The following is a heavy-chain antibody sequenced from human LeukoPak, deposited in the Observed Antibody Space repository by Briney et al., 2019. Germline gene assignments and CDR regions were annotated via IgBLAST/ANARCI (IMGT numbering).Heavy chain of an antibody. Sequence: ETLSLTCTVSGGSISSYYWMHWVRQAPGKGLEWLARINSDGYSISYAASVKGRFTISRDNAKKTLFLQMNSLRVEDTAMYYCARGEAVAGTDHWGQGVLVTVSS. V-gene: IGHV3-74*01. J-gene: IGHJ4*02. D-gene: IGHD6-19*01. CDR3: ARGEAVAGTDH. CDR1: GGSISSYYW. CDR2: INSDGYSI.